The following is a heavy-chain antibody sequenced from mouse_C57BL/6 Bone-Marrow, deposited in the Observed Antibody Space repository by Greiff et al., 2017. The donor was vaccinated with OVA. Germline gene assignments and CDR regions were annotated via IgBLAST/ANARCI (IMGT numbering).Heavy chain of an antibody. D-gene: IGHD1-1*01. Sequence: VQLQQSGPGLVQPSQSLSITCTVSGFSLTSYGVHWVRQSPGKGLEWLGVIWRGGSTDYNAAFMSRLSITKDNSKSQVFFKMNSLQADDTAIYYCAKKDLGSSYAMDYWGQGTSVTVSS. CDR3: AKKDLGSSYAMDY. CDR2: IWRGGST. CDR1: GFSLTSYG. V-gene: IGHV2-5*01. J-gene: IGHJ4*01.